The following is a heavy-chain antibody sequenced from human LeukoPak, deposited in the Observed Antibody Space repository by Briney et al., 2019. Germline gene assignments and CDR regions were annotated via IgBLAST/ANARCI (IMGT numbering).Heavy chain of an antibody. CDR1: GGSISSYY. CDR2: IYYSGST. CDR3: AAMHDFWSGYYDY. D-gene: IGHD3-3*01. V-gene: IGHV4-59*01. J-gene: IGHJ4*02. Sequence: SETLSLTCTVAGGSISSYYWSWIRQPPGKGLEWIGYIYYSGSTNYNPSLKSRVTISVDTSNNQFSLKLSSVTAADTAVYYCAAMHDFWSGYYDYWGQGTLVTVSS.